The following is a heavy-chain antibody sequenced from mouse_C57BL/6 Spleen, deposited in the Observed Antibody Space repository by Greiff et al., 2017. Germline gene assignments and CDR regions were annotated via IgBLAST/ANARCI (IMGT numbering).Heavy chain of an antibody. Sequence: VKLQESGAELMKPGASVKLSCKATGYTFTGYWIEWVKQRPGHGLEWIGEILPGSGSTNYYEKFKGKATFTADTSSNTAYMQLSSLTTEDSAIYYCAREGASWFAYWGQGTLVTVSA. CDR1: GYTFTGYW. J-gene: IGHJ3*01. CDR2: ILPGSGST. V-gene: IGHV1-9*01. CDR3: AREGASWFAY.